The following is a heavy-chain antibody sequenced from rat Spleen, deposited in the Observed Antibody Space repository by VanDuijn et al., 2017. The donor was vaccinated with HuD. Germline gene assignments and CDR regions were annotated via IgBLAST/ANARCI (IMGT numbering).Heavy chain of an antibody. D-gene: IGHD4-3*01. J-gene: IGHJ3*01. CDR3: VRQDTSGYSNWFAY. Sequence: EVQLVESGGGLVQPGRFLRLSCAASGFIYNNYVMAWVRQAPRKGLEWVASISTGGGFSFYRDSVKGRFTISRDNAKSTLSLQMDSLRSEDTATYYCVRQDTSGYSNWFAYWGQGTLVSVSS. CDR2: ISTGGGFS. CDR1: GFIYNNYV. V-gene: IGHV5-25*01.